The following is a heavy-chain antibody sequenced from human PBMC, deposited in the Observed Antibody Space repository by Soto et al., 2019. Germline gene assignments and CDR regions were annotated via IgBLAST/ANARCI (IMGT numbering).Heavy chain of an antibody. V-gene: IGHV4-39*01. CDR2: IYYSGST. J-gene: IGHJ6*03. Sequence: QLQLQESGPGLVKPSETLSLTCTVSGGSISSSSYYWGWIRQPPGKGLEWIGSIYYSGSTYYNPSLKRRVPLTVDTSKNQFSLELRSVAGADTAVYYWSGREFDILAGYRPDYYYYYMDVWGKGTTVTVSS. CDR1: GGSISSSSYY. CDR3: SGREFDILAGYRPDYYYYYMDV. D-gene: IGHD3-9*01.